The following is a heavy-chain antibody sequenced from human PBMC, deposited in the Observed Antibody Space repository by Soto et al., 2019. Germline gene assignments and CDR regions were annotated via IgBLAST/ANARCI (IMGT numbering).Heavy chain of an antibody. J-gene: IGHJ6*02. Sequence: VASVKVSCKASGGTFSSYAISWVRQAPGQGLEWMGGIIPIFGTANYAQKFQGRVTITADESTSTAYMELSSLRSEDTAVYYCTGRDDGYNPIHGMDVWGQGTTVTVSS. CDR2: IIPIFGTA. CDR1: GGTFSSYA. CDR3: TGRDDGYNPIHGMDV. V-gene: IGHV1-69*13. D-gene: IGHD5-12*01.